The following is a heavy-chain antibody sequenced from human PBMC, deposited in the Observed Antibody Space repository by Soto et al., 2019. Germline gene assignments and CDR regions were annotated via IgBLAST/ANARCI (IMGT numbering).Heavy chain of an antibody. V-gene: IGHV1-69*01. Sequence: QVQLVQSGAEVKKPGSSVKVSCKASGGTFSSYAISWVRQAPGQGLEWMGGIIPISGTANYAQKFQGRVTITADESTSTDNMELSSLRSEDTAVYYCARSQGSSTCLEIYYYYYYGMDVWGQGTTVTVSS. J-gene: IGHJ6*02. D-gene: IGHD2-2*01. CDR1: GGTFSSYA. CDR2: IIPISGTA. CDR3: ARSQGSSTCLEIYYYYYYGMDV.